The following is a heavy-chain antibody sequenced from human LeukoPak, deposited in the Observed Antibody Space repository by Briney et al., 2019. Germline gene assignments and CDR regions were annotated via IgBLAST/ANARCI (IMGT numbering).Heavy chain of an antibody. CDR2: ISSSSSYI. Sequence: GGSLRLSCAASGFTFSSYSMNWVRQAPGKGLEWVSSISSSSSYIYYADSVKGRFTISRDNAKNSLYLQMNSLRAEDTAVCYCARHPATYIAVAGHFDYWGQGTLVTVSS. CDR1: GFTFSSYS. CDR3: ARHPATYIAVAGHFDY. J-gene: IGHJ4*02. D-gene: IGHD6-19*01. V-gene: IGHV3-21*01.